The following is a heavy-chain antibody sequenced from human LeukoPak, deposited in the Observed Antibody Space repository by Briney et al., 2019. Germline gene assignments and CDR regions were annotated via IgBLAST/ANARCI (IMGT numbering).Heavy chain of an antibody. J-gene: IGHJ4*02. CDR3: ARDMVQGVNPLDY. D-gene: IGHD3-10*01. CDR1: GYTFTSYD. Sequence: GASVKVSCKASGYTFTSYDINWVRQATGQGLEWMGWVNPNSGNTGYAQKFQGRVTMTRNTSISTAYMELSSLRSEDTAVYYCARDMVQGVNPLDYWGQGTLVTVSS. V-gene: IGHV1-8*01. CDR2: VNPNSGNT.